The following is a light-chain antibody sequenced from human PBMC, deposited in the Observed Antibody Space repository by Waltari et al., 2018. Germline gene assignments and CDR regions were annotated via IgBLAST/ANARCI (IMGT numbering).Light chain of an antibody. J-gene: IGKJ3*01. CDR1: QSVLYSSNNKNY. V-gene: IGKV4-1*01. CDR2: WAS. Sequence: DIVMTQSPDSLAVSLGERATINCKSSQSVLYSSNNKNYLAWYQQKPGQPPKLLIYWASTRESGVPDRCSGSGSGTDFTLTISSLQAEDVAVYFCQQYSSTPFTFGPGTKVDIK. CDR3: QQYSSTPFT.